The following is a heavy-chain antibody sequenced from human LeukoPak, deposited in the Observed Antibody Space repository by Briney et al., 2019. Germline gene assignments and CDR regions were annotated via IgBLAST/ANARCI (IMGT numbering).Heavy chain of an antibody. CDR3: AKSPIPGIAVTGRYFDY. CDR2: ISGSGGTT. Sequence: GSLRLSCAASGFTFSSYAMSWIRQAPGKGLEWVSGISGSGGTTYYADSVKGPFTISRDNSKNTLYLQMNSLRAEDTAVYYCAKSPIPGIAVTGRYFDYWGQGTLVTVSS. CDR1: GFTFSSYA. V-gene: IGHV3-23*01. J-gene: IGHJ4*02. D-gene: IGHD6-19*01.